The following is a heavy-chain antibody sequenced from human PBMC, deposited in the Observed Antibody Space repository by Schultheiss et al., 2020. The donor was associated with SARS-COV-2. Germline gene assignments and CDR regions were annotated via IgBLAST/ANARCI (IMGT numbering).Heavy chain of an antibody. CDR1: GGSISSYY. V-gene: IGHV4-59*08. CDR2: IYYSGST. D-gene: IGHD3-22*01. CDR3: ARHGDYDSSGRLWGFWFDP. Sequence: SETLSLTCTVSGGSISSYYWSWIRQPPGKGLEWIGYIYYSGSTNYNPSLKSRVTISVDTSKNQFSLKLSSVTAADTAVYYCARHGDYDSSGRLWGFWFDPWGQGTLVTVSS. J-gene: IGHJ5*02.